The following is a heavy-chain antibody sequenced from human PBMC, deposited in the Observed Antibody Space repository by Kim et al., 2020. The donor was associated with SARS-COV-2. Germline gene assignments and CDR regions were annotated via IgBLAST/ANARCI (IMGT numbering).Heavy chain of an antibody. CDR3: ARDSGMVRGDKGMNWFDP. D-gene: IGHD3-10*01. J-gene: IGHJ5*02. Sequence: SETLSLTCTVSGGSISSGGYYWSWIRQHPGKGLEWIGYIYYSGSTYYNPSLKSRVTISVDTSKNQFSLKLSSVTAADTAVYYCARDSGMVRGDKGMNWFDPWGQGTLVTVSS. CDR2: IYYSGST. CDR1: GGSISSGGYY. V-gene: IGHV4-31*03.